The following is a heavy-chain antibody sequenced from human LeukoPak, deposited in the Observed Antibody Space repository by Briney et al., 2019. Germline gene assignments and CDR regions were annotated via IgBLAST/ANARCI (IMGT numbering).Heavy chain of an antibody. Sequence: PSETLSLTCTVSGDSISSNRYYWVWPRQSPGQVLEWIGSFYYRGSPYYNPSLKNRVTIFVDTSKNQFSLKVTSVTAADTAIYYCARQSCTDTSCTVFRWYFDLWGRGTLVTVSS. D-gene: IGHD2-2*01. CDR3: ARQSCTDTSCTVFRWYFDL. CDR2: FYYRGSP. V-gene: IGHV4-39*01. CDR1: GDSISSNRYY. J-gene: IGHJ2*01.